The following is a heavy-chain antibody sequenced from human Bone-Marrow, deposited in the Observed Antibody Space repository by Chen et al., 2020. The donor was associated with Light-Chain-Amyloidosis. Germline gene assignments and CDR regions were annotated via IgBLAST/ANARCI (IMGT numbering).Heavy chain of an antibody. CDR3: VRDHNWAFDI. CDR2: INWDSTAT. CDR1: GFVFSAYS. J-gene: IGHJ3*02. V-gene: IGHV3-48*01. Sequence: GGSLRPPCVAPGFVFSAYSMNWVRQAPGKGLEWISYINWDSTATYYPDSMRGRCTISRDNGKNSLYLQLNSLRAEDTALYFCVRDHNWAFDIWGQGTVVTVSS.